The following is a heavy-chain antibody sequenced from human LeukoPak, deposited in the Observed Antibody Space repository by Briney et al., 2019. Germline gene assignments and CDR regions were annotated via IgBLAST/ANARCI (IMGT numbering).Heavy chain of an antibody. CDR2: INHSGST. J-gene: IGHJ4*02. CDR1: GGSFSGYY. Sequence: SETLSLTCAVYGGSFSGYYWSWIRQPPGKGLEWIGEINHSGSTNYDPSLKSRVTISVDTSKNQFSLKLSSVTAADTAVYYCARGQTIVVDDNTHHYFDYWGQGTLVTVSS. V-gene: IGHV4-34*01. D-gene: IGHD3-22*01. CDR3: ARGQTIVVDDNTHHYFDY.